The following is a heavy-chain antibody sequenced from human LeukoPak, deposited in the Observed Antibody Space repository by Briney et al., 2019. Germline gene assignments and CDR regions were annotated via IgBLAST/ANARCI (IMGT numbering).Heavy chain of an antibody. Sequence: GGSLRLSCAASGFTFSNAWMSWVRQAPGKGLEWAGRIKSKTDGGTTDYAAPVKGRFTISRDDSKNTLYLQMNSLKTEDTAVYYCTTADDIFDYWGQGTLVTVSS. J-gene: IGHJ4*02. V-gene: IGHV3-15*01. D-gene: IGHD3-9*01. CDR3: TTADDIFDY. CDR1: GFTFSNAW. CDR2: IKSKTDGGTT.